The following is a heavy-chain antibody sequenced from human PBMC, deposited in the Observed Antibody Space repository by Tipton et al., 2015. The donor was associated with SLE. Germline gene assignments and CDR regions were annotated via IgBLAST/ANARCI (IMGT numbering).Heavy chain of an antibody. D-gene: IGHD3-3*01. V-gene: IGHV4-34*01. J-gene: IGHJ5*02. Sequence: TLSLTCAVYGGPFIVAYWVWIRQAPGGGLEWIGEIHPGGTSIYNPSLESRVTMSIDTSRKQISLKVSSVTDADAAMYYCARKRKRLLQWLPLDLWGQGTLVAVSS. CDR1: GGPFIVAY. CDR2: IHPGGTS. CDR3: ARKRKRLLQWLPLDL.